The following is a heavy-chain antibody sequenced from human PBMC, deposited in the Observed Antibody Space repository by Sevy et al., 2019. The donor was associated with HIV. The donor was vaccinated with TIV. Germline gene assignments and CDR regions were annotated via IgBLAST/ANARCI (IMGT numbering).Heavy chain of an antibody. CDR3: ARGDYYGSGSYYSLYYYYYYGMDV. J-gene: IGHJ6*02. CDR2: INPSGGST. D-gene: IGHD3-10*01. V-gene: IGHV1-46*01. CDR1: GYTFTSYY. Sequence: ASVKVSCKASGYTFTSYYMHWVRQAPGQGLEWMGIINPSGGSTSYAQKFQGRVTMTRDTSTSTVYMELSSLRSEDTAVYYCARGDYYGSGSYYSLYYYYYYGMDVWGQGTLVTVSS.